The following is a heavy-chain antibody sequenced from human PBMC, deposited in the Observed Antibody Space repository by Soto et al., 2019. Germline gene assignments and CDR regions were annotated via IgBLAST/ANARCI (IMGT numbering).Heavy chain of an antibody. CDR1: GFTFSSYG. CDR2: IWYDGSNK. V-gene: IGHV3-33*01. D-gene: IGHD1-1*01. Sequence: QVQLMESGGGVVQPGRSLRLSCAASGFTFSSYGMHWVRQAPGKGLEWVAVIWYDGSNKYYADSVKGRFTISRDNSKNTLYLQMNSLRAEDTAVYYCARDFNDLTLFDYWGQGTLVTVSS. J-gene: IGHJ4*02. CDR3: ARDFNDLTLFDY.